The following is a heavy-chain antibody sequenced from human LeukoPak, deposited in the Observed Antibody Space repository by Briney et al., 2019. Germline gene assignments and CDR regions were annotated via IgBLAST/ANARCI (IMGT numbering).Heavy chain of an antibody. V-gene: IGHV3-23*01. CDR3: ANGVSGSDAFDI. Sequence: GGSLRPSCAASGFTFSSYGMSWVRQAPGKGLEWVSAISGSGGSTYYADSVKGRFTISRDNSKNTLYLQMNSLRAEDTAVYYCANGVSGSDAFDIWGQGTMVTVSS. D-gene: IGHD1-26*01. CDR1: GFTFSSYG. J-gene: IGHJ3*02. CDR2: ISGSGGST.